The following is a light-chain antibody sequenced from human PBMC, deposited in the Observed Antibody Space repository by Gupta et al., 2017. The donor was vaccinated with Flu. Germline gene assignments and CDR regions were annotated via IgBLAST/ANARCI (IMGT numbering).Light chain of an antibody. CDR1: ETVNRHH. Sequence: GTLSSSPRERVTLSCRAGETVNRHHLAWYQQKPGQAPRLLMYGTSNRAPGVPDRFSGAGSETDFTLTISRLEPEDSAMYYCHHYGTSPYTFGQGSKLEIK. CDR2: GTS. J-gene: IGKJ2*01. CDR3: HHYGTSPYT. V-gene: IGKV3-20*01.